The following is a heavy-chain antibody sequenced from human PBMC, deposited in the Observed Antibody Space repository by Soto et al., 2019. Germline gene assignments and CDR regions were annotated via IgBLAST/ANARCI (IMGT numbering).Heavy chain of an antibody. D-gene: IGHD3-3*01. V-gene: IGHV3-64*01. CDR2: ISSNGGST. Sequence: GGSLRLSCAASGFTFSSYAMHWVRQAPGKGLEYVSAISSNGGSTYYANSVKGRFTISRDNSKNTLYLQMGSLRAEDMAVYYCARTIFGVVIQGFDYWGQGTLVTVSS. CDR3: ARTIFGVVIQGFDY. J-gene: IGHJ4*02. CDR1: GFTFSSYA.